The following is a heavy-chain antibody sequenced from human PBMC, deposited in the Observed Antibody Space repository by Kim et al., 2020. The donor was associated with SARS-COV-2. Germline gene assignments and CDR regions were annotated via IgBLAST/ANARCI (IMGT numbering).Heavy chain of an antibody. V-gene: IGHV3-33*01. Sequence: YADSVKGRFTNARDNSKNTLYLQMNSLRAEDTAVYYCARGKGDYSSSWYNWGQGTLVTVSS. J-gene: IGHJ4*02. CDR3: ARGKGDYSSSWYN. D-gene: IGHD6-13*01.